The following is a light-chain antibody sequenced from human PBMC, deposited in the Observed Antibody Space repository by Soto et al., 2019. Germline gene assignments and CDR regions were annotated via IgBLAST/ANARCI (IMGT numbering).Light chain of an antibody. CDR1: QSVSSS. CDR2: DAS. V-gene: IGKV3-20*01. Sequence: EIVLTQSPTTLSVSPGERATLSCRASQSVSSSLAWYQQKPGQAPRLLIYDASTRAIDIPDRFSGSGSGTDFTLTISRLEPEDFAVYYCQQYGYLGTFGQGTKVDI. J-gene: IGKJ1*01. CDR3: QQYGYLGT.